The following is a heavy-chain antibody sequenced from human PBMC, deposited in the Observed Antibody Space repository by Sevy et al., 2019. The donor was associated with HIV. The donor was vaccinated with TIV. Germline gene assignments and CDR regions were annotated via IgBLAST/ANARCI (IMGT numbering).Heavy chain of an antibody. CDR2: IGADGAT. V-gene: IGHV3-13*01. CDR3: AREAQTGYLWYFDL. J-gene: IGHJ2*01. CDR1: GFTFSNHG. D-gene: IGHD3-9*01. Sequence: GGSLRLSCAASGFTFSNHGMHWVRQVTGQGLEWVSAIGADGATYYPDSMKGRFTISRENAKNSLYLQMNSLTDGDTAVYYCAREAQTGYLWYFDLWGRGTLVTVSS.